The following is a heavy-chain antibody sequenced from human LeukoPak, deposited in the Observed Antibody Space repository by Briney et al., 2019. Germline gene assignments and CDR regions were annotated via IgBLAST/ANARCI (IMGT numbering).Heavy chain of an antibody. CDR3: ARLSSTGRYYYYSMDV. J-gene: IGHJ6*03. Sequence: ASVKVSCKASGYTFTGYYMHWVRQAPGQGLEWMGWINPNSGGTNYAQKFQGRVTMTRDTSISTAYMELSRLRSDDTAVYYCARLSSTGRYYYYSMDVWGKGTTVTVSS. D-gene: IGHD1-14*01. CDR1: GYTFTGYY. CDR2: INPNSGGT. V-gene: IGHV1-2*02.